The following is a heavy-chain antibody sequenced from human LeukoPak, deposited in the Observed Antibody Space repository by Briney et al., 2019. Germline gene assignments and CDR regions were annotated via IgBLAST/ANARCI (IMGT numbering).Heavy chain of an antibody. Sequence: KPSETLSLTCTVPGGSISSHYWSWIRQPPGKGLWWSGHIYYSGSTNYNPSLKSRVTISVDTSKNQFSLKLSSVTAADTAVYYCARDLGGWRGGYWGQGTLVTVSS. V-gene: IGHV4-59*11. CDR1: GGSISSHY. J-gene: IGHJ4*02. CDR2: IYYSGST. CDR3: ARDLGGWRGGY. D-gene: IGHD3-3*01.